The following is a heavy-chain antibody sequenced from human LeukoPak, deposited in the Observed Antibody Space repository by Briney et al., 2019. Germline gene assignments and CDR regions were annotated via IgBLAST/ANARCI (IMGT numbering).Heavy chain of an antibody. Sequence: GGSLRLSCAASGFTFSSYEMNWVRQAPGKGLEGGSYISSRGSTIYYADSVKGRFTISRDNAKNSLYLQMNSLRAEDTAVYYCARDRDSGSYLAWGQGTLVTVSS. V-gene: IGHV3-48*03. J-gene: IGHJ5*02. CDR2: ISSRGSTI. CDR1: GFTFSSYE. CDR3: ARDRDSGSYLA. D-gene: IGHD1-26*01.